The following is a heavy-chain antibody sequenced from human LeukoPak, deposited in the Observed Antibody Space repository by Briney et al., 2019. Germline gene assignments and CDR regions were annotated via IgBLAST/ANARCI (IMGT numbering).Heavy chain of an antibody. CDR3: ARMEFVVVPAAMDGMEYFDY. CDR2: IRYDGSNK. Sequence: GGSLRLSCAASGFTFSSYGMHWVRQAPGKGLEWVAFIRYDGSNKYYADSVKGRFTISRDNAKNSLYLQMNSLRAEDTAVYYCARMEFVVVPAAMDGMEYFDYWGQGTLVTVSS. V-gene: IGHV3-33*08. J-gene: IGHJ4*02. CDR1: GFTFSSYG. D-gene: IGHD2-2*01.